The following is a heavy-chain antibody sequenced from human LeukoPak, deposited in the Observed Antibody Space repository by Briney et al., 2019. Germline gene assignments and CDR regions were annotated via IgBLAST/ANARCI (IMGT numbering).Heavy chain of an antibody. V-gene: IGHV3-74*01. CDR2: INSDGFST. CDR3: ARGTSGGYFDY. Sequence: GGSLRLSCAASGFTFSSFWIHWVRQVPGKGLVWVSRINSDGFSTSYADSVKGRFTISRDNAKTTLYLQMNSLRAEDTVVYYCARGTSGGYFDYWGQGTLVTVSS. D-gene: IGHD1-26*01. CDR1: GFTFSSFW. J-gene: IGHJ4*02.